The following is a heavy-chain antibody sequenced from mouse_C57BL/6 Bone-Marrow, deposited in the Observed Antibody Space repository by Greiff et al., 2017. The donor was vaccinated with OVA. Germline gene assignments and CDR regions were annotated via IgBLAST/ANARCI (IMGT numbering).Heavy chain of an antibody. CDR3: ERHGRLRPRYAMGD. J-gene: IGHJ4*01. CDR1: GFTFSDYY. CDR2: ISNGGGST. Sequence: EVHLVESGGGLVQPGGSLTLSCAASGFTFSDYYMYWVRQTPEKRLEWVAYISNGGGSTYYPAPVTGRFTISRDNAKNTLYMQMSRLKSETTAMYYGERHGRLRPRYAMGDWGQAPSVTVAS. V-gene: IGHV5-12*01. D-gene: IGHD2-4*01.